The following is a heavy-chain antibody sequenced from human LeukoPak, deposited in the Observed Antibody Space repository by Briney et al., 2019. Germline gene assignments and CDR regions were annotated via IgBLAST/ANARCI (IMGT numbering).Heavy chain of an antibody. CDR2: ISGSGGST. J-gene: IGHJ3*02. V-gene: IGHV3-23*01. CDR3: AKDQGPYYYDSSGSYYPDAFDI. D-gene: IGHD3-22*01. CDR1: GFTFSSYG. Sequence: PGGSLRLSCAASGFTFSSYGMSWVRQAPGKGLEWVSAISGSGGSTYYADSVKGRFTISRDNSKNTLYLQMNSLRAEDTAVYYCAKDQGPYYYDSSGSYYPDAFDIWGQGTMVTVSS.